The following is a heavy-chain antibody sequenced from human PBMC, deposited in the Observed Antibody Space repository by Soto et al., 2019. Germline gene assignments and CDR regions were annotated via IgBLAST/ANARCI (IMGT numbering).Heavy chain of an antibody. CDR2: ISSSSSYI. Sequence: GVSLRLSCAASGFTFSSYSMNWVRQAPGKGLEWVSSISSSSSYIYYADSVKGRFTISRDNAKNSLYLQMNSLRAEDTAVYYCARDGRLTYYDFWSGYEETPLGSYYYGMDVWGQGTTVTVSS. J-gene: IGHJ6*02. CDR3: ARDGRLTYYDFWSGYEETPLGSYYYGMDV. V-gene: IGHV3-21*01. CDR1: GFTFSSYS. D-gene: IGHD3-3*01.